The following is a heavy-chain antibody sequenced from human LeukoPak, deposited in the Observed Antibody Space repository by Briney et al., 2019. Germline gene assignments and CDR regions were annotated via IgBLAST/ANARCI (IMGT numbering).Heavy chain of an antibody. D-gene: IGHD1-26*01. V-gene: IGHV3-23*01. CDR3: AKIWYSGWSSGN. CDR1: GFTFSNHG. Sequence: GGSLRPSCAASGFTFSNHGMTWVRQAPGRGLEWVSAISRDAGATFYADSVKGRFTISRDNSENTLWLKMNSLRAEDTAIYYCAKIWYSGWSSGNWGQGTLVTVSS. J-gene: IGHJ4*02. CDR2: ISRDAGAT.